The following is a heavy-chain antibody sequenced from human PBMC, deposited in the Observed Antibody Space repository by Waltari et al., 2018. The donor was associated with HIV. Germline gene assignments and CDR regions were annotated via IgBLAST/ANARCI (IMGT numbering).Heavy chain of an antibody. Sequence: QVQLVQSGAEVKKPGASVKVSCKASGYTFTGHYMHRVRQAPGQGLEWMGWINPNSGGTNYAQKFQGRVTMTRDTSISTAYMELSRLRSDDTAVYYCARDRARTTDYYYYGMDVWGQGTTVTVSS. CDR3: ARDRARTTDYYYYGMDV. CDR1: GYTFTGHY. CDR2: INPNSGGT. J-gene: IGHJ6*02. V-gene: IGHV1-2*02. D-gene: IGHD1-7*01.